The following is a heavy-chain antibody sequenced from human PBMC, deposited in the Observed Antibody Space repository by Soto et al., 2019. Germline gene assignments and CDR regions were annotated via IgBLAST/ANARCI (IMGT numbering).Heavy chain of an antibody. CDR2: IHHGGTT. J-gene: IGHJ5*02. CDR1: GGSISSSNW. V-gene: IGHV4-4*02. D-gene: IGHD2-2*01. CDR3: ARVRQYCSATSCYLDP. Sequence: PSETLSLTCAVSGGSISSSNWWQWVRQPPGKGLEWIGEIHHGGTTNYNPSLKSRVAISVDKSKNQFSLKLNSVTAADTAVYYCARVRQYCSATSCYLDPWGQGTLATVSS.